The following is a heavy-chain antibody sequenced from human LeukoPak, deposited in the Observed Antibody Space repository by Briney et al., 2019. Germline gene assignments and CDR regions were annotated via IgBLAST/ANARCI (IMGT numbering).Heavy chain of an antibody. J-gene: IGHJ5*02. V-gene: IGHV3-33*01. CDR3: ARDRSSGWYNWFDP. D-gene: IGHD6-19*01. Sequence: RVSLRLSCAASGFTFSSYGMHWVRQAPGKGLEWVAVIWYDGGNKYYADSVKGRFTISRDNSKNTLYLQMNSLRVEDTAVYYCARDRSSGWYNWFDPWGQGTLVTVSS. CDR2: IWYDGGNK. CDR1: GFTFSSYG.